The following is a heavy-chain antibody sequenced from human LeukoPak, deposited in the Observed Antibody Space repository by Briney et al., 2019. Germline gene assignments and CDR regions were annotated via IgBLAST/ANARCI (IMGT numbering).Heavy chain of an antibody. CDR3: AKAAVQYSSGWGPDPPAYYYYYGMDV. V-gene: IGHV3-23*01. J-gene: IGHJ6*02. Sequence: PGGSLRLSCAASGFTFSSYAMSWVRQAPGKGLEWVSAISGSGGSTYYADSVKGRFTISRDNSKNTLYLQMNSLRAEDTAVYYCAKAAVQYSSGWGPDPPAYYYYYGMDVWGQGTTVTVSS. D-gene: IGHD6-19*01. CDR1: GFTFSSYA. CDR2: ISGSGGST.